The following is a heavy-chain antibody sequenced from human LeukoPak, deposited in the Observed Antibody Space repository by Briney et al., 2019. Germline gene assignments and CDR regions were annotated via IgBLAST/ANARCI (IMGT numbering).Heavy chain of an antibody. V-gene: IGHV3-23*01. D-gene: IGHD6-19*01. J-gene: IGHJ4*02. CDR1: GFTLSSFA. CDR3: AKSVAGLFDY. CDR2: ISGSGGST. Sequence: GGSLRLSCAASGFTLSSFAMTWARQAPGKGLEWVSVISGSGGSTYYTDSVKGRFTISRDNSKNTLYLQMSSLRAEDTAVYYCAKSVAGLFDYWGQGTLVTVSS.